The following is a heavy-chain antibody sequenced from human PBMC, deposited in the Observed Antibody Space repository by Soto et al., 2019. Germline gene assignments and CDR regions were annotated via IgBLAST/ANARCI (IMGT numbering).Heavy chain of an antibody. V-gene: IGHV4-59*01. J-gene: IGHJ4*02. CDR1: GGSISSYY. CDR3: ARVTRDIFDY. CDR2: IYYSGST. Sequence: SETLSLTCTVSGGSISSYYWSWIRQPPGEGLEWIGYIYYSGSTNYNPSLKSRVTISVDTSKNQFSLKLSSVTAADTAVYYCARVTRDIFDYWGQGTLVTVSS.